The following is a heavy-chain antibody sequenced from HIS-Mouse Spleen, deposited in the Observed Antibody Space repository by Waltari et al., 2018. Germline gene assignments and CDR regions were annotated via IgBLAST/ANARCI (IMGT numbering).Heavy chain of an antibody. D-gene: IGHD6-13*01. CDR3: AREIPYSSSWYDWYFDL. CDR1: GGSISSSSSY. J-gene: IGHJ2*01. V-gene: IGHV4-39*07. Sequence: QLQLQESGPGLVKPSETLSLTCTVPGGSISSSSSYRGRIRQPPGKGLEWIGSIYYSGSTYYNPSLKSRVTISVDTSKNQFSLKLSSVTAADTAVYYCAREIPYSSSWYDWYFDLWGRGTLVTVSS. CDR2: IYYSGST.